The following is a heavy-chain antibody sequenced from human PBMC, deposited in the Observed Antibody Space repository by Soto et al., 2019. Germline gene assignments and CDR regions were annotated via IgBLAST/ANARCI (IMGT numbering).Heavy chain of an antibody. V-gene: IGHV1-69*13. CDR2: IIPIFGTA. D-gene: IGHD3-3*01. J-gene: IGHJ6*02. CDR3: ARVNWSGYPYYYYGMDV. Sequence: GASVKVSCKASGGTFSSYAISWVRQAPGQGLEWMGGIIPIFGTANYAQKFQGRVTITADESTSTAYMELSSLSSVTAADTAVYYCARVNWSGYPYYYYGMDVWGQGTTVTVSS. CDR1: GGTFSSYA.